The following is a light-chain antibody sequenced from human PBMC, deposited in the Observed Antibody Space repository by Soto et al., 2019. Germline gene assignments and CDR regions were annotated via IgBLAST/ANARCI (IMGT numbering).Light chain of an antibody. V-gene: IGLV2-11*01. CDR1: SRDVGGYDY. Sequence: QSVLTQPRSVSASPGQSVTISCTGTSRDVGGYDYVSWYQHHPGKAPQLIIYDVTERPSGVPDRFSGSKSGSTASLTIVGLQAEDEADYYCCSYAGTFTRYLVGSGTKVNV. J-gene: IGLJ1*01. CDR2: DVT. CDR3: CSYAGTFTRYL.